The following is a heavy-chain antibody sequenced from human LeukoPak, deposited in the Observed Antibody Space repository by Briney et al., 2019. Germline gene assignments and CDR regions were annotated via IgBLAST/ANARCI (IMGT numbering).Heavy chain of an antibody. V-gene: IGHV3-66*04. CDR1: GFTFSTYA. J-gene: IGHJ6*02. Sequence: PGGSLRLSCAASGFTFSTYAMSWVRQAPGKGLEWVSVIYSGGITYYADSVKGRFTISRDNSKNTLYLQMNSLRAEDTAVYYCALQRPLKGVWGQGTTVTVSS. D-gene: IGHD1-1*01. CDR2: IYSGGIT. CDR3: ALQRPLKGV.